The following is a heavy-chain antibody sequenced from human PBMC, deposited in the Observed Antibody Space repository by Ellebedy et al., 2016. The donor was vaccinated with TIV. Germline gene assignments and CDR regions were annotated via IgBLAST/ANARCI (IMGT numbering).Heavy chain of an antibody. V-gene: IGHV3-23*01. Sequence: PGGSLRLSCAASGFTFSSGDKSWVRQAPGKGLEWVSTINARGGNTYYGDSVKGRFTISRDNSKNTLYLQMNSLRAEDTARYYCAKGWGIVDVWGQGTTVTVSS. CDR2: INARGGNT. CDR3: AKGWGIVDV. D-gene: IGHD3-16*01. J-gene: IGHJ6*02. CDR1: GFTFSSGD.